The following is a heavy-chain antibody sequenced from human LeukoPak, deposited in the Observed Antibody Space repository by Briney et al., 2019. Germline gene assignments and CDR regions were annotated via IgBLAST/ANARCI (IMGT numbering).Heavy chain of an antibody. Sequence: PGGSLRLSCAASGFTFSTYAMHWVRQAPGKGLEYVSAITSNGGGTYYADSVKGRFTVSRDNSKNTLYLQMSSLRTEDTAVYYCVKAPTTAVVGFDMWGQGTMVTVSS. CDR3: VKAPTTAVVGFDM. CDR1: GFTFSTYA. J-gene: IGHJ3*02. V-gene: IGHV3-64D*09. CDR2: ITSNGGGT. D-gene: IGHD1-1*01.